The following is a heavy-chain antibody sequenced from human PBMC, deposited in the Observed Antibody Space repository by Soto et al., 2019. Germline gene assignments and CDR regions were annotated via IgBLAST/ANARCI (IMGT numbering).Heavy chain of an antibody. CDR1: GGTFTDYT. V-gene: IGHV1-69*02. Sequence: QVQLVQSGAEVKKPGSSVKVSCKASGGTFTDYTITWVRQAPGQGLEWMGRIIPVLDLSNYAQKFQGRVTIPADKPTTTSYMELSGLTSEDTAVYYCAKKLGPSAFDLWGRGTLVTVSS. CDR3: AKKLGPSAFDL. D-gene: IGHD1-26*01. CDR2: IIPVLDLS. J-gene: IGHJ2*01.